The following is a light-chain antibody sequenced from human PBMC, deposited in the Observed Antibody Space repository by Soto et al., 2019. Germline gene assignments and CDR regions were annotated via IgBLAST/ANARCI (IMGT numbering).Light chain of an antibody. J-gene: IGKJ3*01. V-gene: IGKV3-20*01. CDR3: QQYGNSPFT. CDR1: QSVSSSY. Sequence: EIVLTQSPGTLSFSPGERATLTCRASQSVSSSYLAWYQQKPGQAPRLLIYGASSRATGIPDRFSGSGSGTDFTITISRLEPEDFAVYYCQQYGNSPFTFGPGTKVDLK. CDR2: GAS.